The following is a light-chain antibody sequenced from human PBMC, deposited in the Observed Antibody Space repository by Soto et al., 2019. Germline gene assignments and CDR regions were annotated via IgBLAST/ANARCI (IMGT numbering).Light chain of an antibody. V-gene: IGKV3-20*01. CDR2: GAS. J-gene: IGKJ5*01. Sequence: EIVLTQSPGTLSLSPGERATHSCRASQSVSSSYLAWYQQKPGQPPRLLIYGASSRATGIPDRFSGSGSGTDFTLTISRLEPEDFAVFYCQQYGTSEIIFGQGTRLEIK. CDR1: QSVSSSY. CDR3: QQYGTSEII.